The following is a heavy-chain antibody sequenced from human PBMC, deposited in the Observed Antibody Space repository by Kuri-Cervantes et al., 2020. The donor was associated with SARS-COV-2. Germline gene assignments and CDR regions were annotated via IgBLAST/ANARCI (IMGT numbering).Heavy chain of an antibody. D-gene: IGHD3-22*01. CDR3: AKSVGYLFYYDSSYAFDI. J-gene: IGHJ3*02. V-gene: IGHV3-30*18. CDR2: ISYDGSNK. CDR1: GFTFSSYA. Sequence: GESLKISCAASGFTFSSYALSWVRQAPGKGLEWVAVISYDGSNKYYADSVKGRFTISRDNSKNTLYLQMNSLRAEDTAVYYCAKSVGYLFYYDSSYAFDIWGQGTMVTVSS.